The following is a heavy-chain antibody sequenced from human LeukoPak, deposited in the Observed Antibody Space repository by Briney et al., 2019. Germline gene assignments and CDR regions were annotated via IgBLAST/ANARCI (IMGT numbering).Heavy chain of an antibody. J-gene: IGHJ4*02. V-gene: IGHV1-2*02. CDR3: ARMRAVPYHDSSGRFDY. CDR1: GYTFTGYY. Sequence: ASVKVSCKASGYTFTGYYMHWVRQAPGQGLEWMGWINPNSGGTNYAQKFQGRVTMTRDTSISTAYMELSRLRSDDTAVYYCARMRAVPYHDSSGRFDYWGQGTLVTVSS. D-gene: IGHD3-22*01. CDR2: INPNSGGT.